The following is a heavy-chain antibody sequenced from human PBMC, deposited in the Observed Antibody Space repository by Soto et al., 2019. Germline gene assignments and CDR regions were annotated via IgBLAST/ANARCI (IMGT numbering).Heavy chain of an antibody. CDR1: GFTFSYYA. V-gene: IGHV3-23*01. J-gene: IGHJ4*02. CDR2: LSDSGGTT. D-gene: IGHD6-19*01. Sequence: GGSLRLSCAASGFTFSYYAMGWVRQAPGKGLEWVSVLSDSGGTTYYADSVKGRFTISRDNSRNTLYLQMNRLRAEDTAVYFCAKDARRTSGWYYFDYWGQGALVTAPQ. CDR3: AKDARRTSGWYYFDY.